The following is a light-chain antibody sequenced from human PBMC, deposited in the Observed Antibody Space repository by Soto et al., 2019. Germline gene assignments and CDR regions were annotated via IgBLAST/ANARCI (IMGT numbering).Light chain of an antibody. CDR2: AAS. CDR1: QSISSY. Sequence: DIQMTQSPSSLSSSVGDIFTITCRSSQSISSYLNWYQQKPGKAPQYLIQAASILQSGVPSRFSGSGSGTEFILTINNLQPEDFASYFCLQVYSFPRTFGLGTKVDIK. J-gene: IGKJ1*01. CDR3: LQVYSFPRT. V-gene: IGKV1-39*01.